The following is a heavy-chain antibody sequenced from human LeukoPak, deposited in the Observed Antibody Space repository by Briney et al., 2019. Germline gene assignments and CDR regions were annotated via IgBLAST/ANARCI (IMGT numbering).Heavy chain of an antibody. D-gene: IGHD3-10*01. J-gene: IGHJ3*02. CDR3: ARDHRWFGELFRRLGAFDI. Sequence: GGSLRLSCAASGFTFSSYAMSWVRQAPGKGLEWVSYISSSGSTIYYADSVKGRFTISRDNAKNSLYLQMNSLRAEDTAVYYCARDHRWFGELFRRLGAFDIWGQGTMVTVSS. CDR2: ISSSGSTI. CDR1: GFTFSSYA. V-gene: IGHV3-48*03.